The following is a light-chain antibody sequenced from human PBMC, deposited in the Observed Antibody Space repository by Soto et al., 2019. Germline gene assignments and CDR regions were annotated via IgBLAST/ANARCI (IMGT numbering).Light chain of an antibody. CDR1: QSVSSSY. CDR2: GAS. J-gene: IGKJ1*01. V-gene: IGKV3-20*01. Sequence: EIVLTQSPGTLSLSPGERATLSCRASQSVSSSYFAWYQQKPGQAPRLLIYGASSRATGIPDRFRGSGSGTDFTRTISRREPEDLAVYYCQQYGSSRWTFGQGTKVEIK. CDR3: QQYGSSRWT.